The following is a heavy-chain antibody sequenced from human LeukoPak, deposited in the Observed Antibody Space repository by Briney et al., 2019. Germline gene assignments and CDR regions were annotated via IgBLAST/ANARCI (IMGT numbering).Heavy chain of an antibody. CDR2: ISAYNGNT. CDR3: ARAQNYYDSSGYYSDY. D-gene: IGHD3-22*01. V-gene: IGHV1-18*01. Sequence: ASVKVSCKASGYTFTNFGISWVRQAPGQGLEWMGWISAYNGNTNYAQKLQGRVTMTTDTSTSTAYMELRSLRSDDTAVYYCARAQNYYDSSGYYSDYWGQGTLVTVSS. J-gene: IGHJ4*02. CDR1: GYTFTNFG.